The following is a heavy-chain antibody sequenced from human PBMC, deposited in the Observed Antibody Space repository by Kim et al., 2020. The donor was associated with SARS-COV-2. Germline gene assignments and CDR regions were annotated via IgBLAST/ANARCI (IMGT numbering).Heavy chain of an antibody. V-gene: IGHV3-43*01. J-gene: IGHJ4*03. CDR2: ISRDGAYT. CDR3: AKDRGGCSGGSCYFEY. CDR1: GFTFDDYT. Sequence: GGSLRLSCATSGFTFDDYTMHWVRQAPGNGLEWVSLISRDGAYTYYADSVKGRFSISRDNSNNSLYLQMNSLRIEDTALYYCAKDRGGCSGGSCYFEYWG. D-gene: IGHD2-15*01.